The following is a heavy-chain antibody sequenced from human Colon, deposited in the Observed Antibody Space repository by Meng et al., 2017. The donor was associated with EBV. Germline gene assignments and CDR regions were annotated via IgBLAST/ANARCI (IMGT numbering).Heavy chain of an antibody. Sequence: QPYESVPGQVRPSQTLTLTCAVSGCSISSVFWLTWVRQSPGKGLEWIGKIYNIGSTNYNPSLKSRVTISVDKSKNQFSLKLTTLTAADTAVYYCARGGYYSFDYWGQRTLVTVSS. J-gene: IGHJ4*02. V-gene: IGHV4-4*02. D-gene: IGHD5-18*01. CDR2: IYNIGST. CDR3: ARGGYYSFDY. CDR1: GCSISSVFW.